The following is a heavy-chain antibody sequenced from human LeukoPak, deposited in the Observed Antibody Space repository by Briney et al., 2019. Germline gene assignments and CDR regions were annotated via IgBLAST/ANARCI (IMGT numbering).Heavy chain of an antibody. V-gene: IGHV4-38-2*01. CDR2: INHSGST. J-gene: IGHJ4*02. D-gene: IGHD3-10*01. CDR3: ARGTPIAMVRGAYFGAVIAQLQFDY. Sequence: KPSETLSLTCAVSGYSISSGYYWGWIRQPPGKGLEWIGEINHSGSTNYNPSLKSRVTISVDTSKNQFSLKLSSVTAADTAVYYCARGTPIAMVRGAYFGAVIAQLQFDYWGQGTLVTVSS. CDR1: GYSISSGYY.